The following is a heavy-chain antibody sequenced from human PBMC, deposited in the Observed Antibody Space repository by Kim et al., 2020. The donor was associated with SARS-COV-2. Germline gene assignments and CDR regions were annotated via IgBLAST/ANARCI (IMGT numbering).Heavy chain of an antibody. D-gene: IGHD2-2*01. CDR1: GGSISSYY. CDR3: ARDWFGVPAVNYWFDP. CDR2: IYTSGST. V-gene: IGHV4-4*07. J-gene: IGHJ5*02. Sequence: SETLSLTCTVSGGSISSYYWSWIRQPAGKGLEWIGRIYTSGSTNYNPSLKSRVTMSVDTSKNQFSLKLSSVTAADTAVYYCARDWFGVPAVNYWFDPWGQGTLVTVSS.